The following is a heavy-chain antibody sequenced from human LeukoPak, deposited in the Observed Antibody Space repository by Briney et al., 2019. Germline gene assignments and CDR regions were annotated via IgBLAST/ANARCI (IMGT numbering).Heavy chain of an antibody. CDR1: GYSFTGYW. CDR2: IYPGDSDT. Sequence: GESLKISCKGSGYSFTGYWIGWVRQMPGKGLEWMGIIYPGDSDTRYSPSFQGQVTISADKSISTAYLQWSSLKASDTAMYYCARVSTVVTPLNYYYYGMDVWGQGTTVTVSS. J-gene: IGHJ6*02. V-gene: IGHV5-51*01. D-gene: IGHD4-23*01. CDR3: ARVSTVVTPLNYYYYGMDV.